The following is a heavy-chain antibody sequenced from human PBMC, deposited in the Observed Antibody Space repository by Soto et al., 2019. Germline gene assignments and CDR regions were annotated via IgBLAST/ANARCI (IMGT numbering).Heavy chain of an antibody. CDR3: ARSVFP. V-gene: IGHV4-31*03. CDR2: IYYSGLT. Sequence: SETLSLTCTVSGGSITSGGYYWSWLRQHPGKGLEWIGYIYYSGLTYYNPSLKSRVTISVDTSKNQFSLKLSSVTAADTAVYYCARSVFPWGQGTLVTVSS. CDR1: GGSITSGGYY. J-gene: IGHJ5*02.